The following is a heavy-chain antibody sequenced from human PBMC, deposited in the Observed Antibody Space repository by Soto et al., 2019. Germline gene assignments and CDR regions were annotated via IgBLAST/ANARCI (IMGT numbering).Heavy chain of an antibody. Sequence: PGGSLRLSGAASGFTVSNYAISWVRQAPGKGLEWVSSISGSGGSTYYADSVKGRFTISRDNSKNTLYLQMNSLRAEDTAVYYCATYSGNYERYGVYYGMDVWGQATTVTVSS. V-gene: IGHV3-23*01. CDR2: ISGSGGST. J-gene: IGHJ6*02. CDR3: ATYSGNYERYGVYYGMDV. CDR1: GFTVSNYA. D-gene: IGHD1-26*01.